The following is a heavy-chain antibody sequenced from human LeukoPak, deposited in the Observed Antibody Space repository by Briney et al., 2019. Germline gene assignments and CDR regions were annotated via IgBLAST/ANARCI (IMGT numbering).Heavy chain of an antibody. CDR2: IYYSGST. Sequence: SETLSLTCTVSGGSISSGDYYWSWVRQPPGKGLKWIGYIYYSGSTYYNPSLKSRVTISVVTSKNQFSLKLSSVTAADTAVYYCARDRGCSSTSCYLYGMDVWGQGTTVTVSS. J-gene: IGHJ6*02. D-gene: IGHD2-2*01. CDR3: ARDRGCSSTSCYLYGMDV. CDR1: GGSISSGDYY. V-gene: IGHV4-30-4*01.